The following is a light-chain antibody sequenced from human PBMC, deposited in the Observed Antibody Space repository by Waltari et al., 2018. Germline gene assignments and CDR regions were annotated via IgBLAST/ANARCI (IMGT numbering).Light chain of an antibody. J-gene: IGKJ3*01. Sequence: DIVMTQTPLSLAVTPGETAAICCRSSQSLLQSGGYACLDWYLRRPGQSSQLLIYVGSKRASGVPDRFKGSGSGTEFTLEISRVEAEDVGLCYCMQGKQLPFTFGPGTNLDIK. CDR2: VGS. CDR1: QSLLQSGGYAC. V-gene: IGKV2-40*01. CDR3: MQGKQLPFT.